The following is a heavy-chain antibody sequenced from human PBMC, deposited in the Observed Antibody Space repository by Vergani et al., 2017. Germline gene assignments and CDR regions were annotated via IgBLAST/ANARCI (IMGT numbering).Heavy chain of an antibody. Sequence: EVQLLESGGGLVQPGGSLRLSCGASGFTFSSYVMTWVRQAPGKGLEWVSAISGRGGNKFYTDSVKGRFTISRDNSKETLYLQINSLRVEDTAIYYCAKARDPNCKGGNCYSYYYGLDLWGQGTTVTVSS. CDR2: ISGRGGNK. J-gene: IGHJ6*02. D-gene: IGHD2-15*01. CDR1: GFTFSSYV. V-gene: IGHV3-23*01. CDR3: AKARDPNCKGGNCYSYYYGLDL.